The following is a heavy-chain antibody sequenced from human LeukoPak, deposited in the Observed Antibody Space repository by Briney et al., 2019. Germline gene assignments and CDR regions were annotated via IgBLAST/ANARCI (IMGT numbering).Heavy chain of an antibody. CDR1: GYTFTGYY. Sequence: ASVKVSCKASGYTFTGYYIHWVRQAPGQGLEWMGWINPNSGGTNYAQKFQGRVTMTRDTSISTAYMELSRLRSDGTAVYYCARSSSSPAHGNWFDPWGQGTLVTVSS. V-gene: IGHV1-2*02. CDR2: INPNSGGT. J-gene: IGHJ5*02. D-gene: IGHD6-13*01. CDR3: ARSSSSPAHGNWFDP.